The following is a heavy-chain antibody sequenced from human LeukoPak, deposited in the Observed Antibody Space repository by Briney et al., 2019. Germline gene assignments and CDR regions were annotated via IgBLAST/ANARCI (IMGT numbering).Heavy chain of an antibody. CDR3: ARPPKLRYSGSYDDAFDI. V-gene: IGHV1-2*02. CDR2: INLNGGGT. CDR1: GYTFTGYY. J-gene: IGHJ3*02. Sequence: ASVTVSCKASGYTFTGYYMHWARQAPGQGLEWMGWINLNGGGTNYAQKFQGRVTMTRDTSISTAYMELSRLRSDDTAVYYCARPPKLRYSGSYDDAFDIWGQGTMVTVSS. D-gene: IGHD1-26*01.